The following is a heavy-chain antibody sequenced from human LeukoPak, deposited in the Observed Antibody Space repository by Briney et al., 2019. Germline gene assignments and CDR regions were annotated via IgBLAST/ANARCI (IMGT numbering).Heavy chain of an antibody. Sequence: PGGSLRLSCAASGFTFSTSWMHWVRQAPGKGLVWVSHINDDGSMISYVDSVKGRFTISRDNAKNRLYLQMNSLRVEDTAVYYCVRALSGSEDFWGQGTLGTVSS. CDR3: VRALSGSEDF. CDR1: GFTFSTSW. D-gene: IGHD1-20*01. CDR2: INDDGSMI. J-gene: IGHJ4*02. V-gene: IGHV3-74*01.